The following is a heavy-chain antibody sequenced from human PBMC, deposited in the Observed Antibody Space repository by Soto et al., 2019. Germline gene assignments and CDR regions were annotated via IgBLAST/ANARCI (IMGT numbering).Heavy chain of an antibody. CDR3: AMGEGYCSSTSCSPFDY. Sequence: QVQLQQSGPGLVKPSQTLSLTCAISGDSVSSNSAAWNWIRQSPSRGLEWLGRTYYRSKWYNDYAVSVKSRITINPDTSKNQFSLQLNSVTPEDTAVYYCAMGEGYCSSTSCSPFDYWGQGTLVTVSS. D-gene: IGHD2-2*01. CDR1: GDSVSSNSAA. J-gene: IGHJ4*02. V-gene: IGHV6-1*01. CDR2: TYYRSKWYN.